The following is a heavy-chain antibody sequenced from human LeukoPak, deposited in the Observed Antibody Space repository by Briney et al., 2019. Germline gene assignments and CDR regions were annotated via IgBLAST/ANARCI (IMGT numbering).Heavy chain of an antibody. CDR3: ARFCSGGGCYHNWFDP. V-gene: IGHV1-18*01. J-gene: IGHJ5*02. Sequence: EASVKVSCKASGYIFTSYGISWVRQAPGQRLEWMGWINVYNGHTNYAQKFQDRVTMTTDTSTNTAYMELRGLTSDDTAVYYCARFCSGGGCYHNWFDPWGQGTLVTVSS. CDR2: INVYNGHT. D-gene: IGHD2-15*01. CDR1: GYIFTSYG.